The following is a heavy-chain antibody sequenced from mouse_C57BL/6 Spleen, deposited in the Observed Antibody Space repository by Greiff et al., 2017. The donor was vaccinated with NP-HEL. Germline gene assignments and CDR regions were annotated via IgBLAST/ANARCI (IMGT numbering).Heavy chain of an antibody. CDR1: GYTFTSYW. V-gene: IGHV1-64*01. CDR2: IHPNSGST. D-gene: IGHD1-1*01. Sequence: QVQLKESGAELVKPGASVKLSCKASGYTFTSYWMHWVKQRPGQGLEWIGMIHPNSGSTNYNEKFKSKATLTVDKSSSTAYMQLSSLTSEDSAVYYCARYGSSPDAMDYWGQGTSVTVSS. J-gene: IGHJ4*01. CDR3: ARYGSSPDAMDY.